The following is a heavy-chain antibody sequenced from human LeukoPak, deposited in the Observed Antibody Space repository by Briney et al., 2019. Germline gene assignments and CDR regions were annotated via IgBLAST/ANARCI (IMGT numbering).Heavy chain of an antibody. D-gene: IGHD2-8*01. J-gene: IGHJ4*02. V-gene: IGHV3-64D*09. CDR3: VTYCTDGVCSYFDY. CDR2: ISSNGDNT. Sequence: GGSLRLSCSASGFTFSTYSMHWVRQAPGKGLEYVSAISSNGDNTYYADSVKGRFIISRDNSKNTLYLQMGSLRTEDAAVYYCVTYCTDGVCSYFDYWGQGTLVTVSS. CDR1: GFTFSTYS.